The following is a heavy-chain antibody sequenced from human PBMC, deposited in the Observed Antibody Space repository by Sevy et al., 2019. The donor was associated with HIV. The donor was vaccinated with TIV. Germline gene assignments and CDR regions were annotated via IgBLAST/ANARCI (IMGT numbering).Heavy chain of an antibody. Sequence: GGSLRLSCAASGFTVSSNYMSWVRQAPGKGLEWVSVIYSGGSTSYAHSVKGRFTISRDNSKNTLNLQMNVLRAEDTAVYYCARSSGGGGEWLLPNYYYYYGMDVWGQGTTVTVSS. CDR2: IYSGGST. J-gene: IGHJ6*02. V-gene: IGHV3-66*01. D-gene: IGHD3-10*01. CDR3: ARSSGGGGEWLLPNYYYYYGMDV. CDR1: GFTVSSNY.